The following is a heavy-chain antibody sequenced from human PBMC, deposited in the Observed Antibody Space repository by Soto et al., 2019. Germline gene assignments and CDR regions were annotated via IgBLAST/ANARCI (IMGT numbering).Heavy chain of an antibody. Sequence: GGSLRLSCAASGFTFSSYAMSWVRQAPGKGLEWVSAISGSGGSTYYADSVKGRFTISRDNSKNTLYLQMNSLRAEDTAVYYCAKRAHYYGDYLYYFDYWGQGTLVTVSS. J-gene: IGHJ4*02. D-gene: IGHD4-17*01. CDR3: AKRAHYYGDYLYYFDY. V-gene: IGHV3-23*01. CDR1: GFTFSSYA. CDR2: ISGSGGST.